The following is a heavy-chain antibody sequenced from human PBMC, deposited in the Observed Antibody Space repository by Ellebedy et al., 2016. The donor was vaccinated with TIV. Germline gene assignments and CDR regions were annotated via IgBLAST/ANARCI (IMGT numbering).Heavy chain of an antibody. V-gene: IGHV1-8*01. J-gene: IGHJ4*02. CDR1: GYTFTTYD. D-gene: IGHD5-18*01. CDR2: MNPNSGNT. Sequence: ASVKVSCKASGYTFTTYDINWVRQATGQGLEWMGWMNPNSGNTGYAQKFQGRVTMTRNTSISTAYMELSSLRSEDTAVYYCARGGYSFGSGDLDYWGQGTLVTVSS. CDR3: ARGGYSFGSGDLDY.